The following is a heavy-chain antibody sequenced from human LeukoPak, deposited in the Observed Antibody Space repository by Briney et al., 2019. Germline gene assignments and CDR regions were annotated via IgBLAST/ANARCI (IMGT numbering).Heavy chain of an antibody. Sequence: PSETLSLTCAVYGGSISSYYWSWIRQPPGKGLEWIGYIYYSGSTNYNPSLKSRVTISVDTSKNQFSLKLSSVTAADTAVYYCAGGENYYYGMDVWGQGTTVTVSS. CDR3: AGGENYYYGMDV. D-gene: IGHD2-21*01. CDR1: GGSISSYY. V-gene: IGHV4-59*08. J-gene: IGHJ6*02. CDR2: IYYSGST.